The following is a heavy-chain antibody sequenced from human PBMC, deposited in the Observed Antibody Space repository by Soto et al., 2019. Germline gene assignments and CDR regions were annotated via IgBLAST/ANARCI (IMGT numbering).Heavy chain of an antibody. CDR1: GFTVSSNY. Sequence: GGSLRLSCAASGFTVSSNYMSWVRQAPGKGLEWVSVIYSDGSTYYADSVKGRFTISRDNSKNTLYLQMNSLRAEDTAVYYCAKDLTSSGLDYWGQGTLVTVSS. CDR3: AKDLTSSGLDY. V-gene: IGHV3-66*02. D-gene: IGHD6-19*01. CDR2: IYSDGST. J-gene: IGHJ4*02.